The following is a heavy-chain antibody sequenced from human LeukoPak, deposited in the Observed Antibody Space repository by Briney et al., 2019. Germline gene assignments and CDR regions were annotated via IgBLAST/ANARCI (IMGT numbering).Heavy chain of an antibody. D-gene: IGHD1-26*01. V-gene: IGHV1-2*02. CDR1: GYTFTGYY. J-gene: IGHJ4*02. CDR2: IDPNSGAT. CDR3: ARDGGQVGATGPFDY. Sequence: ASVKVSCKASGYTFTGYYMHWVRQAPGQGLEWMAWIDPNSGATNYAQKFQGRITMTRDTSISTAYMELSRLRSDDTAVYYCARDGGQVGATGPFDYWGQGTLVTVSS.